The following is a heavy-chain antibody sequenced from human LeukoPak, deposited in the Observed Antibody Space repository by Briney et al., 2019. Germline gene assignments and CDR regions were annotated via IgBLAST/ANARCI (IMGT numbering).Heavy chain of an antibody. D-gene: IGHD6-13*01. J-gene: IGHJ4*02. CDR1: GFTFSSYA. CDR2: ISDSGGTT. CDR3: AKEGRVAASTGDYLDY. Sequence: GGSLRLSCAASGFTFSSYAMSWVRQAPGEGLEGVSGISDSGGTTKYADSVKGRFTTSRDNSKNTLYLQMNSLRADDTAVYYCAKEGRVAASTGDYLDYWGQGTLVMVSS. V-gene: IGHV3-23*01.